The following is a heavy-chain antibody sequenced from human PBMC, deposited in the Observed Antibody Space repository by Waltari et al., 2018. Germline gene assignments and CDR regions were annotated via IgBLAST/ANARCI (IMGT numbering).Heavy chain of an antibody. V-gene: IGHV3-23*04. J-gene: IGHJ6*03. CDR1: GFTFSSYA. CDR3: AKLIGYYMDV. CDR2: ISGSGGST. Sequence: EVQLVESGGGLVQPGGSLRLSCADSGFTFSSYAMSWVRQVQGKVLVWVSAISGSGGSTYYADSVKGRFTISRDNSKNTLYLQMNSLRAEDTAVYYCAKLIGYYMDVWGKGTTVTVSS.